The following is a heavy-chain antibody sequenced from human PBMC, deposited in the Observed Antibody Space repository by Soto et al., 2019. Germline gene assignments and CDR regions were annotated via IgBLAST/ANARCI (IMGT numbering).Heavy chain of an antibody. CDR2: ISSSGSTI. J-gene: IGHJ4*02. Sequence: EVQLVESGGGLVQPGGSLRLSCAASGFTFSSYEMNWVRQAPGKGLEWVSYISSSGSTIYYADSVKGRFTISRDNAKNSLYLQMNSLRAEDTAVYYCEREGGYSIYEGYYFDYWGQGTLVTVSS. D-gene: IGHD4-4*01. CDR3: EREGGYSIYEGYYFDY. CDR1: GFTFSSYE. V-gene: IGHV3-48*03.